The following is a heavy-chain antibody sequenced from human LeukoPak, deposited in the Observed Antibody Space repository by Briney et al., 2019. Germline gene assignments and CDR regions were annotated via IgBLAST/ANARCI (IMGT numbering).Heavy chain of an antibody. Sequence: KPSETLSLTCTVSGGSISSSSYYWGWIRQPPGKGLEWIGTVYYSGSTYYNPSLNSRVIISVDTSKNQFSLRLSSVTAADTAVYYCARRKTVGAIDYWGQGTLVTVSS. CDR2: VYYSGST. CDR1: GGSISSSSYY. D-gene: IGHD1-26*01. J-gene: IGHJ4*02. CDR3: ARRKTVGAIDY. V-gene: IGHV4-39*01.